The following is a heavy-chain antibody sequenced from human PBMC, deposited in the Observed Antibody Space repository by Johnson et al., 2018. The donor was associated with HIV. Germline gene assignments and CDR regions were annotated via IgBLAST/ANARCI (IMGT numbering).Heavy chain of an antibody. J-gene: IGHJ3*02. CDR1: GFTFSSYA. V-gene: IGHV3-30-3*01. D-gene: IGHD6-13*01. CDR3: ARSTELGSDAFDI. CDR2: ISYDGSNK. Sequence: QVQLVEFGGGVVQPGRSLRLSCAASGFTFSSYAMHWVRQAPGKGLEWVAVISYDGSNKYYADSVKGRFTISRDNSKNTLYLQMNSLRAEDTAVYYCARSTELGSDAFDIWGQGTMVTVSS.